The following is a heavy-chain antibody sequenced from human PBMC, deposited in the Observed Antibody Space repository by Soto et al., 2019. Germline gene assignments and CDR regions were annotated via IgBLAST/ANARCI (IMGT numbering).Heavy chain of an antibody. J-gene: IGHJ4*02. CDR2: IKEDGSER. CDR1: GFTFSNSW. CDR3: AREAY. V-gene: IGHV3-7*05. Sequence: EVQLVESGGGLVQPGGSLRLSCVASGFTFSNSWMSWVRQAPGKGPEWVANIKEDGSERYYVDSVKGRFTISRDNAKNSLYLQMNNLRAEDTAVYYCAREAYWGQGTLLTVSS.